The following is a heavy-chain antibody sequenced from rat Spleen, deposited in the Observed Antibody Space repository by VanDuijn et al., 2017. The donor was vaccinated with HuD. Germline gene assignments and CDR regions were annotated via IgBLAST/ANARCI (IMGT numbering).Heavy chain of an antibody. CDR1: GFTFSNYG. V-gene: IGHV5-19*01. J-gene: IGHJ3*01. D-gene: IGHD2-7*01. Sequence: EVQLVESGGGLVQPGSPLKLSCAASGFTFSNYGTHWIRQAPTKGLEWVASISPSGGSTYYRDSVKGRFTISRDNVKSILYLQMDSLRSEDTATYYCVSHGARISRFAYWGQGTLVTVSS. CDR2: ISPSGGST. CDR3: VSHGARISRFAY.